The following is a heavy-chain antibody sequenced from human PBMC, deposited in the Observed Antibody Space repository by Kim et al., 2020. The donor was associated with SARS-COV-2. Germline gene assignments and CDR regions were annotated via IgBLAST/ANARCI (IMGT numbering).Heavy chain of an antibody. V-gene: IGHV3-7*01. Sequence: GGSLRLSCAASGFTFSSYWMSWVRQAPGKGLEWVANIKQDGSEKYYVDSVKGRFTISRDNAKNSLYLQMNSLRAEDTAVYYCARGRRTITMVQGVINVRLGFDYWGQGTLVTVSS. CDR1: GFTFSSYW. J-gene: IGHJ4*02. D-gene: IGHD3-10*01. CDR3: ARGRRTITMVQGVINVRLGFDY. CDR2: IKQDGSEK.